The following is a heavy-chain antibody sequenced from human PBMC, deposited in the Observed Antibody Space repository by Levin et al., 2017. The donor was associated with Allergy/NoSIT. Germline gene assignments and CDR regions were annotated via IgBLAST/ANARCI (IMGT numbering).Heavy chain of an antibody. CDR1: GGSISSGDYY. D-gene: IGHD3-22*01. V-gene: IGHV4-30-4*01. CDR2: IYYSGST. CDR3: ARQDLRFDTLYYDSRGVGAFDI. Sequence: SETLSLTCTVSGGSISSGDYYWSWIRQPPGKGLEWIGYIYYSGSTYYNPSLKSRVTISVDTSKNQFSLKLSSVTAADTAVYYCARQDLRFDTLYYDSRGVGAFDIWGQGTMVTVSS. J-gene: IGHJ3*02.